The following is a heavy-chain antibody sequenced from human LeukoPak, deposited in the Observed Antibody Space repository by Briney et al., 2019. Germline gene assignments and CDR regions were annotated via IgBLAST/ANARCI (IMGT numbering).Heavy chain of an antibody. CDR3: ARGSITMVRGVLHSDY. CDR2: INLSGGST. V-gene: IGHV1-46*01. CDR1: GYTFTSYY. Sequence: GASVKVSCKASGYTFTSYYMHWVRQAPGQGLEWMGIINLSGGSTSYAQKFQGRVTMTRDTSTSTVYMELSSLRSEDTAVYYCARGSITMVRGVLHSDYWGQGTLVTVSS. D-gene: IGHD3-10*01. J-gene: IGHJ4*02.